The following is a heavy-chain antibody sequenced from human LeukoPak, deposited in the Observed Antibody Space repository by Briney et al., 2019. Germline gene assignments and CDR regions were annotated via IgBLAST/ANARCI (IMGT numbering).Heavy chain of an antibody. CDR3: TTDSSGYVTDY. Sequence: TGGSLRLSCAASGFTFNNAWMGRVRQAPGKGLEWVGRIKSKIDGGTTDYAAPVKGRFTISRDDSKNTVHLQMNSLKTEDTALYYCTTDSSGYVTDYWGQGTLVTVSS. J-gene: IGHJ4*02. CDR2: IKSKIDGGTT. D-gene: IGHD5-12*01. V-gene: IGHV3-15*01. CDR1: GFTFNNAW.